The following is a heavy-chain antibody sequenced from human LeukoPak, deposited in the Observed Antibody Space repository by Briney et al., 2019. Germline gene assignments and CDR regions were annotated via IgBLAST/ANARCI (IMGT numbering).Heavy chain of an antibody. CDR1: GDSISNSNYY. J-gene: IGHJ4*02. Sequence: SETLSLTCTVSGDSISNSNYYWGWIRQPPGKGLEWIGSLYYSGSTYYNPSLKSRVTISVDRSKNQFSLKLSSVTAADTAVYYCASPPGIAAAGPLVYWGQGTLVTVSS. CDR3: ASPPGIAAAGPLVY. D-gene: IGHD6-13*01. CDR2: LYYSGST. V-gene: IGHV4-39*07.